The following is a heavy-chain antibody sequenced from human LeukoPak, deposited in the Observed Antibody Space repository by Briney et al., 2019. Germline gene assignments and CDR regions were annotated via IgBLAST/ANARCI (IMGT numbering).Heavy chain of an antibody. CDR3: ARGDVFPAMVTFYMDV. Sequence: SETLSLTCTVSGGSISSSSYYWGWIRQPPGKGLEWIGSIYYSGSTYYNPSLKSRVTISVDTSKNQFSLKLSSVTAADTAVYYCARGDVFPAMVTFYMDVWGKGTTVTVSS. J-gene: IGHJ6*03. CDR1: GGSISSSSYY. CDR2: IYYSGST. V-gene: IGHV4-39*01. D-gene: IGHD5-18*01.